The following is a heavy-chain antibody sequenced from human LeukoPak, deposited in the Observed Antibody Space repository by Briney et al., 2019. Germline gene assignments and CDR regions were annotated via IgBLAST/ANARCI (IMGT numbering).Heavy chain of an antibody. V-gene: IGHV4-61*02. CDR2: ISSSGST. J-gene: IGHJ4*02. D-gene: IGHD3-9*01. CDR1: GDSISSGDYY. Sequence: SETLSLTCTVSGDSISSGDYYWSWIRQPAGKGLEWIGRISSSGSTNYNPSLKSRVTISVDTSKNQFSLILSSVTAADTAVYYCARGSPGYFDWLGYWGQGTLVTVSS. CDR3: ARGSPGYFDWLGY.